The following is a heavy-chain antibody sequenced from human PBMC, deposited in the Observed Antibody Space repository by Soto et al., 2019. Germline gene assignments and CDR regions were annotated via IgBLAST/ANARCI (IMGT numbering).Heavy chain of an antibody. CDR2: IKQDGSEK. D-gene: IGHD2-15*01. CDR3: AREGCSGGSCRWFYYYYYGMDV. J-gene: IGHJ6*02. V-gene: IGHV3-7*01. CDR1: GFTFSSYW. Sequence: SLRLSCAASGFTFSSYWMSWVRQAPGKGLEWVANIKQDGSEKYYVDSVKGRFTISRDNAKNSLYLQMNSLRAEDTAVYYCAREGCSGGSCRWFYYYYYGMDVWGQGTTVTVSS.